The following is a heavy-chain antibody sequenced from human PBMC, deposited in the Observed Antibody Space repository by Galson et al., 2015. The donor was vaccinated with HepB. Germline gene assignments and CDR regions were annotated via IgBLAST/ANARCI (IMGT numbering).Heavy chain of an antibody. D-gene: IGHD4-23*01. CDR1: GFTFSSNY. CDR3: AREGSGGNAAFDY. J-gene: IGHJ4*02. V-gene: IGHV3-53*01. CDR2: IYSGGST. Sequence: SLRLSCAASGFTFSSNYMSWVRQAPGKGLEWVSIIYSGGSTYYADSVKGRFTISRDNSKNTLYLQMNSLRAEDTAVYYCAREGSGGNAAFDYWGQGTLVTVSS.